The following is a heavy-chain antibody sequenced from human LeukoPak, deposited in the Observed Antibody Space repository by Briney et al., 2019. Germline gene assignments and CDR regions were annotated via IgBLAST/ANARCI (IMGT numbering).Heavy chain of an antibody. CDR1: GVSISSHY. CDR3: ARGGYYYGSGSDY. D-gene: IGHD3-10*01. J-gene: IGHJ4*02. CDR2: IYYSGST. V-gene: IGHV4-59*11. Sequence: NPSETLSLTCTVSGVSISSHYWAWIRQPPGKGLEWIGYIYYSGSTNYNPSLKSRVTISVHTSKNQFSLKLSSVTAADTAVYYCARGGYYYGSGSDYWGQGTLVTVSS.